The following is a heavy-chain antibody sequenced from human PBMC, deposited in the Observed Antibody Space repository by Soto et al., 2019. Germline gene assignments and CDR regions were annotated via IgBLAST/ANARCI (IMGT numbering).Heavy chain of an antibody. J-gene: IGHJ4*02. CDR1: GGSISSSNW. D-gene: IGHD3-22*01. Sequence: SETLSLTCAVSGGSISSSNWWSWVRQPPGKGLEWIGEIYHSGSTNYNPSLKSRVTISVDKSKNQFSLKLSSVTAADTAVYYCARDDSSGYYLLDYWGQGTLVTVSS. V-gene: IGHV4-4*02. CDR3: ARDDSSGYYLLDY. CDR2: IYHSGST.